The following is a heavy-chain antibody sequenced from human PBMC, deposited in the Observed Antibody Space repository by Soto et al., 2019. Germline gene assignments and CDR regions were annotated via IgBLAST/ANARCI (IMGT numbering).Heavy chain of an antibody. Sequence: ASVKVSCKASGYTFTSYAMHCVRQAPGQRREWMGWINAGNGNTKYSQKFQGRVTITRDTSASTAYMELSSLRSEDTAVYYCARVKYRGTPTFEYWGQGTLVTVCS. D-gene: IGHD2-2*01. V-gene: IGHV1-3*01. CDR2: INAGNGNT. J-gene: IGHJ4*02. CDR3: ARVKYRGTPTFEY. CDR1: GYTFTSYA.